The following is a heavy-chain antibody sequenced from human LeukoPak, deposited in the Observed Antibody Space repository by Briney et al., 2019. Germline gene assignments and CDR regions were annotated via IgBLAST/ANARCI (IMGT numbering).Heavy chain of an antibody. CDR2: IYTSGST. CDR3: ARDPPRITMVRGVISHWYFDL. Sequence: PSETLSLTCTVSGGSLSSYYWSWIRQPAGKGLEWIGRIYTSGSTNYNPSLKSRVTMSVDTSKNQFSLKLSSVTAADTAVYYCARDPPRITMVRGVISHWYFDLWGRGTLVTVSS. J-gene: IGHJ2*01. CDR1: GGSLSSYY. D-gene: IGHD3-10*01. V-gene: IGHV4-4*07.